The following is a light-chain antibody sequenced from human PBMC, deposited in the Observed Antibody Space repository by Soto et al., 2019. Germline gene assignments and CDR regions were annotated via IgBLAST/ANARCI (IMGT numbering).Light chain of an antibody. CDR1: NSNIGAGYD. Sequence: QSALTQPPSVSGAPGQRVTISCTGSNSNIGAGYDVHWYQQLPGTAPKLLIYGNSNRPSGVPDRFSGSKSGTSGSLAITGLQAEDEADYYCQSHDSSMNEDVFGTGTKVTVL. V-gene: IGLV1-40*01. J-gene: IGLJ1*01. CDR3: QSHDSSMNEDV. CDR2: GNS.